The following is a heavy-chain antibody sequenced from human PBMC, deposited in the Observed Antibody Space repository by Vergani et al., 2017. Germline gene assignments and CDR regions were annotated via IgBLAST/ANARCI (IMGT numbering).Heavy chain of an antibody. CDR3: ARDLYGSGSRFFDY. Sequence: QITLKESGPTLVKPTQTLPLTCTFSGFSLSTSGVGVGWIRQPPGKALEWLALIYWDDDKRYSPSLKSRLTITKDTSKNQVVLTMTNMDPVDTATYYCARDLYGSGSRFFDYWGQGTLVTVSS. D-gene: IGHD3-10*01. V-gene: IGHV2-5*02. CDR2: IYWDDDK. J-gene: IGHJ4*02. CDR1: GFSLSTSGVG.